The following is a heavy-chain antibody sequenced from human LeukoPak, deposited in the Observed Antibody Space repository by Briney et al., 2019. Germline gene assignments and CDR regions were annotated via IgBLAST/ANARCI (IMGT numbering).Heavy chain of an antibody. D-gene: IGHD3-22*01. Sequence: PGGSLRLSCAASGFTFSSYGMNWVRQAPGKGLEWVSGISGSGGTTYYADSVKGRLTISRDNSKNSLSLQVSSLRAEDTAVYYCAKTNGYYSDWGQGTLVTVSS. CDR1: GFTFSSYG. CDR2: ISGSGGTT. CDR3: AKTNGYYSD. V-gene: IGHV3-23*01. J-gene: IGHJ4*02.